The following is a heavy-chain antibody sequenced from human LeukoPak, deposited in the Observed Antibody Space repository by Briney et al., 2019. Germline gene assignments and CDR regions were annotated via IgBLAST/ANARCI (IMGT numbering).Heavy chain of an antibody. CDR2: INSDGSST. V-gene: IGHV3-74*01. D-gene: IGHD3-9*01. CDR1: GFTFSSYW. J-gene: IGHJ4*02. CDR3: ARDRQDYDILTGYYPTGGTNY. Sequence: GGSLRLSCAASGFTFSSYWMHWVRQAPGKGLVWVSRINSDGSSTSYADSVKGRFTISRDNAKNTLYLQMNSLRAEDTAVYYCARDRQDYDILTGYYPTGGTNYWGQGTQVTVSS.